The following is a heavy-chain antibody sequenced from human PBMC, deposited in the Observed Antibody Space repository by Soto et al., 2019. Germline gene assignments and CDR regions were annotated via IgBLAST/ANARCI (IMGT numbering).Heavy chain of an antibody. Sequence: VGSLRLSCAASGFTFSDFGMSWVRQAPGKGLEWVSVISASGDATYYAASVKGRFTISRDNYKNTLYLQINSLTVADTAVYYCAKKVTIYAVDPADYWGQGTQVTVSS. J-gene: IGHJ4*02. V-gene: IGHV3-23*01. CDR3: AKKVTIYAVDPADY. CDR1: GFTFSDFG. D-gene: IGHD3-3*01. CDR2: ISASGDAT.